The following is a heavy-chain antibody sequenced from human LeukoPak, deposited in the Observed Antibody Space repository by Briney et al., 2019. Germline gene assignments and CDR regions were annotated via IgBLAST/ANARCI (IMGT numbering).Heavy chain of an antibody. CDR1: GFTFSSYS. CDR3: ARVALRGAFDI. Sequence: GGSLRLSCAASGFTFSSYSMNWVRQAPGKGLEWISVIYSGGSTYYADSVKGRFTISRDNSKNTLYLQMNSLRAEDTAVYYCARVALRGAFDIWGQGTMVTVSS. V-gene: IGHV3-66*01. J-gene: IGHJ3*02. CDR2: IYSGGST.